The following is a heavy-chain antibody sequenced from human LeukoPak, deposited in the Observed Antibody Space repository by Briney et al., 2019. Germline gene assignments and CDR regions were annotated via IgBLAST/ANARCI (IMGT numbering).Heavy chain of an antibody. CDR3: AGAYSPPYYHIPY. CDR1: GGSFSGYY. J-gene: IGHJ4*02. CDR2: INHSGST. V-gene: IGHV4-34*01. D-gene: IGHD3-9*01. Sequence: SETLSLTCAVYGGSFSGYYWSWIRQPPGKGLEWIGEINHSGSTNYNPSLKSRVTISVDTSKNQFSLKLSSVTAADTAVYYCAGAYSPPYYHIPYWGQGTLVTVSS.